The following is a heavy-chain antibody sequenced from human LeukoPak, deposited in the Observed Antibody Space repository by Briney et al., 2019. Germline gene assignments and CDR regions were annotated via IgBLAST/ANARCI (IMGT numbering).Heavy chain of an antibody. J-gene: IGHJ3*02. D-gene: IGHD3-3*01. Sequence: PGGSLRLSCAASGFTFSSYSMNWVRQAPGKGLEWVSSISSSSSYICYADSVKGRFTISRDNAKNSLYLQMNSLRAEDTAVYYCARGWILEWSNTDAFDIWGQGTMVTVSS. V-gene: IGHV3-21*01. CDR1: GFTFSSYS. CDR3: ARGWILEWSNTDAFDI. CDR2: ISSSSSYI.